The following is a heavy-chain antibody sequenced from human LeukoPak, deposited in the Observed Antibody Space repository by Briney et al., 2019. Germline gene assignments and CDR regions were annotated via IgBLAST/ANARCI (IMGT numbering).Heavy chain of an antibody. V-gene: IGHV3-21*01. CDR2: ISSSSSYI. CDR1: GFTFSDYY. J-gene: IGHJ3*02. Sequence: PGGSLRLSCAASGFTFSDYYMDWVRQAPGKGLEWVSSISSSSSYIYYADSVKGRFTISRDNAKNSLYLQMNSLRAEDTAVYYCARAVYGFDAFDIWGQGTMVTVSS. CDR3: ARAVYGFDAFDI. D-gene: IGHD4-17*01.